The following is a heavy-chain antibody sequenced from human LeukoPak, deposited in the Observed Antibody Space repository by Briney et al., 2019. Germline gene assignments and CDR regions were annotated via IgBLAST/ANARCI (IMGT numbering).Heavy chain of an antibody. D-gene: IGHD4-23*01. CDR2: IYNSGST. J-gene: IGHJ4*02. CDR3: ARGNKRAIDY. Sequence: AETLSLTCTVSGGSISNYYWNWNRQLPGKGLEWIGYIYNSGSTNYNPSLKSRVTMSVNTSKNQFSLNLSSVTAADTAVYYCARGNKRAIDYWGQGTLVTVSS. V-gene: IGHV4-59*01. CDR1: GGSISNYY.